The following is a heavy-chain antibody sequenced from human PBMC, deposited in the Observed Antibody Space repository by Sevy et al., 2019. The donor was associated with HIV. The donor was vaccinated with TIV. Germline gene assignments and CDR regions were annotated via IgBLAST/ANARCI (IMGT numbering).Heavy chain of an antibody. CDR1: GGSFSGYY. J-gene: IGHJ4*02. D-gene: IGHD6-19*01. CDR3: ARGPQGAWLRGPFDY. CDR2: INHSGST. V-gene: IGHV4-34*01. Sequence: SETLSLTCAVYGGSFSGYYWSWIRHPPGKGLEWIGEINHSGSTNYNPSLKSRVTISVDTSKNQFSLKLSSVTAADTAVYYCARGPQGAWLRGPFDYWGQGTLVTVSS.